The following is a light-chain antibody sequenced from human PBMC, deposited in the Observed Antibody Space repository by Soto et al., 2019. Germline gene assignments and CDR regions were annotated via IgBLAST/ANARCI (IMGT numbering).Light chain of an antibody. J-gene: IGKJ1*01. V-gene: IGKV1-39*01. Sequence: IQMTQSPSALSASVGDRVTITCRASQTISILLAWYQQKPGKAPKLLIYGASTLQGGVPSRYSGSGSGTEFTLTISNLQPEDFATYYCQRYYGSPPWTFGQGTKVDIK. CDR2: GAS. CDR3: QRYYGSPPWT. CDR1: QTISIL.